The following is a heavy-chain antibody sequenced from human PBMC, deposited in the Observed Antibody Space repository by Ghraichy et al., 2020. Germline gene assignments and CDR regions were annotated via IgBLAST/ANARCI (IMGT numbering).Heavy chain of an antibody. V-gene: IGHV1-18*04. D-gene: IGHD6-13*01. CDR3: ARARTHSSRVGY. J-gene: IGHJ4*02. CDR1: GYTFTSYG. CDR2: ISAYNGNT. Sequence: ASVKVSCKASGYTFTSYGISWVRQAPGQGLEWMGWISAYNGNTNYAQKLQGRVTMTTDTSTSTAYMGLRSRRSDDTAGYYCARARTHSSRVGYWGQGTLVTVSS.